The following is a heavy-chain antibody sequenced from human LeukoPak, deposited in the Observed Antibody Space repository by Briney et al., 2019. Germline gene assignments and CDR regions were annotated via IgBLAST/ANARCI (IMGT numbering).Heavy chain of an antibody. CDR3: ARDLNSGSSRH. Sequence: SVKVSCKASGGTFSNYAISWVRQAPGQGLEWMGGIIPIFGTANYAQKFQGKVTITADESTSTAYMELSSLRSEDTAVYYCARDLNSGSSRHWGQGTLVTVSS. CDR1: GGTFSNYA. V-gene: IGHV1-69*01. CDR2: IIPIFGTA. D-gene: IGHD3-10*01. J-gene: IGHJ4*02.